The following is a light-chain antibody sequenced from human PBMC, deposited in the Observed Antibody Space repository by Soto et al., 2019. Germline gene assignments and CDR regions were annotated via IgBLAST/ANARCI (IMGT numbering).Light chain of an antibody. V-gene: IGKV3-15*01. CDR2: ATS. J-gene: IGKJ2*01. CDR3: QQYSDWPPYT. CDR1: QSVGGN. Sequence: VMTQSPVTLSVSPGERATLSCRASQSVGGNVAWYQQKPGQAPRLLMYATSTRATGIPARFSGSGSGTELTLTIISLQSEDSAVYYCQQYSDWPPYTFGQGTKLEIK.